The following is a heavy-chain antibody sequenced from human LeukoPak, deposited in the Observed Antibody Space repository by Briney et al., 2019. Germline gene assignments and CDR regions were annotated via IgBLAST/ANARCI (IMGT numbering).Heavy chain of an antibody. CDR3: ARDHSSSSQLLDY. CDR1: GGTFSSYA. Sequence: ASVKVSCKASGGTFSSYAISWVRQAPGQGLEWMGWISGYNGNPKYAQKLQGRVTMTTDTSTSTAYLELRSLRSDDTAVYYCARDHSSSSQLLDYWGQGTLVTVSS. D-gene: IGHD2-2*01. J-gene: IGHJ4*02. V-gene: IGHV1-18*01. CDR2: ISGYNGNP.